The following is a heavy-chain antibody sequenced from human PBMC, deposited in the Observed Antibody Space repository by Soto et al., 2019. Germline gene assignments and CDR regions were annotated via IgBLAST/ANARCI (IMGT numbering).Heavy chain of an antibody. Sequence: SETLSLTCTVSGYSISGGSYWAWIRQPPGKGPEWVASIYHGGTTFYNPSLNSRITISVDTSNTQFSLKLTSVTAADTAVYYCARVHVMVVAGSSFDDWGHGTLVTVSS. CDR2: IYHGGTT. J-gene: IGHJ4*01. D-gene: IGHD6-19*01. V-gene: IGHV4-38-2*02. CDR1: GYSISGGSY. CDR3: ARVHVMVVAGSSFDD.